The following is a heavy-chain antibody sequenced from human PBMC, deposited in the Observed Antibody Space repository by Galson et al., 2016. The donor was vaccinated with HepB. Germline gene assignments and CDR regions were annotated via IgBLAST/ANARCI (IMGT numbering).Heavy chain of an antibody. CDR3: VREDYGDDRVYYYYYGMDV. CDR2: INSDGTSA. D-gene: IGHD4-17*01. J-gene: IGHJ6*02. Sequence: SLRLSCAASGFILSRYWMHWVRQAPGKGLVWVSRINSDGTSASYADSMKGRFTISRDNAKNTLYLQMNSLRAEDTAVYYCVREDYGDDRVYYYYYGMDVWGQGTTVTVSS. CDR1: GFILSRYW. V-gene: IGHV3-74*01.